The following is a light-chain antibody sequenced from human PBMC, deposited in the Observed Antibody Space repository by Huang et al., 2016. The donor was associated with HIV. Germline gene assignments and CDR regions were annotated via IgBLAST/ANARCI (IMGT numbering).Light chain of an antibody. CDR3: HQYNDWPPEWS. J-gene: IGKJ1*01. V-gene: IGKV3-15*01. Sequence: IVLTQSPATLSVSPGERATLSCRASQCLRNNLAWYQQRPGQAPRLLIYGASNRAAGIPARFSGSGSDTEFTLTISSLQSGDFAIYYCHQYNDWPPEWSFAQGTRVDI. CDR1: QCLRNN. CDR2: GAS.